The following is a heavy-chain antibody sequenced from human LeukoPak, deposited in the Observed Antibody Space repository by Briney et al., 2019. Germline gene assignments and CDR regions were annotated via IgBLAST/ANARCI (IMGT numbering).Heavy chain of an antibody. CDR1: GFTFSSYA. CDR3: ARDHWNPGWFDP. J-gene: IGHJ5*02. V-gene: IGHV3-30-3*01. Sequence: GGSLRLSCAASGFTFSSYAMHWVRQTPGKGLEWVAVISYDGSNKYYADSVKGRFTISRDNSKNTLYLQMNSLRAEDTAVYYCARDHWNPGWFDPWGQGTLVTVSS. D-gene: IGHD1-1*01. CDR2: ISYDGSNK.